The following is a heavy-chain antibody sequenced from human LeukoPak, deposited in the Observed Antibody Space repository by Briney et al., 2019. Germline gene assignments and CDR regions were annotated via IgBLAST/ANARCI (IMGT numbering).Heavy chain of an antibody. CDR2: INHSGST. D-gene: IGHD2-2*01. J-gene: IGHJ3*02. V-gene: IGHV4-34*01. Sequence: SETLSLTCAVYGGSFSGYYWSWIRQPPGKGLEWIGEINHSGSTNYNPSLKSRVTISVDTSKNQFSLKLSSVTAADTAVYYCARGRRTSTAFDIWGQGSMVTVSS. CDR3: ARGRRTSTAFDI. CDR1: GGSFSGYY.